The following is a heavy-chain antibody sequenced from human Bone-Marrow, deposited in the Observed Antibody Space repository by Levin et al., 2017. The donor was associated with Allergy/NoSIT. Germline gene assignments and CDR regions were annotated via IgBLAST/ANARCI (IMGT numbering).Heavy chain of an antibody. D-gene: IGHD3-10*01. CDR1: GGSLKNNDYN. V-gene: IGHV4-39*01. Sequence: SETLSLTCTVSGGSLKNNDYNWAWIRQPPGKGLEWIGSISYSGATYWNPSLKSRVTISVDTSMNQFSLKLISVTAADTAIYYCARHVSYISSREYNWFDPWGQGTLVTVSS. CDR3: ARHVSYISSREYNWFDP. CDR2: ISYSGAT. J-gene: IGHJ5*02.